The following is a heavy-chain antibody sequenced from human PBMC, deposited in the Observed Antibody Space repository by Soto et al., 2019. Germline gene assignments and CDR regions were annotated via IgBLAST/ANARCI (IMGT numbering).Heavy chain of an antibody. Sequence: SETLSLTCTVSGGSISSGGYYWSWIRQHPGKGLEWIGFFYYSGSTYYNPSLKSRITISVDTSKNQFSLKLSSVTAADTAVYYCARVWGSFNWFDPWGQGTLVTVS. D-gene: IGHD2-15*01. CDR2: FYYSGST. CDR3: ARVWGSFNWFDP. J-gene: IGHJ5*02. V-gene: IGHV4-31*03. CDR1: GGSISSGGYY.